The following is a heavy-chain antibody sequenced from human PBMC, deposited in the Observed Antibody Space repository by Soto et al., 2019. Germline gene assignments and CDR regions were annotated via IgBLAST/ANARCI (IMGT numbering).Heavy chain of an antibody. Sequence: ASVKVSCKASGYTFTNYYIHWVRQAPGQGLEWMGVISPSGGSTSYAQKFQGRITMTRDTSTSTVDMEVSSLRFEDTAVYYCARALTMYSRVDYWGQ. J-gene: IGHJ4*02. CDR1: GYTFTNYY. D-gene: IGHD6-13*01. CDR2: ISPSGGST. V-gene: IGHV1-46*01. CDR3: ARALTMYSRVDY.